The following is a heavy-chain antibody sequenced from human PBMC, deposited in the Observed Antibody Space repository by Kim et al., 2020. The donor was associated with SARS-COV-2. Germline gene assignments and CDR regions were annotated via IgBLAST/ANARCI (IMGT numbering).Heavy chain of an antibody. CDR3: ARMAAAGVRIYYYYYMDV. D-gene: IGHD6-13*01. Sequence: ASVKVSCKASGYTFTSYAMHWVRQAPGQRLEWMGWINAGNGNTKYSQKFQGRVTITRDTSASTAYMELSSLRSEDTAVYYCARMAAAGVRIYYYYYMDVWGKGTTVTVSS. CDR1: GYTFTSYA. CDR2: INAGNGNT. V-gene: IGHV1-3*01. J-gene: IGHJ6*03.